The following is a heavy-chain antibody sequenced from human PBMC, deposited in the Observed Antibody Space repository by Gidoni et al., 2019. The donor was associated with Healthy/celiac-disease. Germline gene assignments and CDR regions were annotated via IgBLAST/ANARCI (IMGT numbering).Heavy chain of an antibody. Sequence: QVQLVQSGAEVKKPGASVKVPCKASGSTFTGYYMHWVRQAPGQGLEWMGWINPNSGGTNYAQKCQGRVTMTRDTSISTAYMELSRLRSDDTAVYYCARDPTVTKARRIYYGMDVWGQGTTVTVSS. V-gene: IGHV1-2*02. CDR2: INPNSGGT. D-gene: IGHD4-17*01. CDR1: GSTFTGYY. CDR3: ARDPTVTKARRIYYGMDV. J-gene: IGHJ6*02.